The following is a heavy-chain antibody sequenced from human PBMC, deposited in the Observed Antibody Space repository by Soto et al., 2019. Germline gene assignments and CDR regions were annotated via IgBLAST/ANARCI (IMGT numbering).Heavy chain of an antibody. J-gene: IGHJ3*02. Sequence: ASVKVSCKASGYTFTSYGISWVRQAPGQGLEWMGWISAYNGNTNYAQKLQGRVTMTTDTSTSTAYMELRSLRSDDTAVYYCARLGYYYDSSGPDAFDIWGQGTTVTVSS. CDR2: ISAYNGNT. CDR1: GYTFTSYG. D-gene: IGHD3-22*01. V-gene: IGHV1-18*04. CDR3: ARLGYYYDSSGPDAFDI.